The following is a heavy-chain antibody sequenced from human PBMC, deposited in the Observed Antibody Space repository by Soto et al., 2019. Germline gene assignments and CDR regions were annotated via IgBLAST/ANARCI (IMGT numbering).Heavy chain of an antibody. D-gene: IGHD6-6*01. CDR2: IKTDASEK. Sequence: PGGSLRLSCAASGFTLRSYWMSWVRQAPGKGLEWLATIKTDASEKKYVDSVKGRFTVFRDNAKNSLYLQMNSLRAEDTAVYYCARDLARNYFDYWGQGTLVTVSS. CDR1: GFTLRSYW. V-gene: IGHV3-7*01. CDR3: ARDLARNYFDY. J-gene: IGHJ4*02.